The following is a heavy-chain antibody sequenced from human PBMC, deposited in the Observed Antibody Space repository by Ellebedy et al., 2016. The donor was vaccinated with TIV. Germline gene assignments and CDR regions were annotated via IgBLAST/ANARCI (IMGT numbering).Heavy chain of an antibody. CDR2: INEDGSEK. CDR3: AKFFDF. Sequence: PGGSLRLSCAASGFTFSNSWMNWVRQAPGKGLEWVANINEDGSEKHYADSVKGRFTISRDNAKNSLDLQMNSLRAEDTAAYYCAKFFDFWGQGTLVTVSS. CDR1: GFTFSNSW. V-gene: IGHV3-7*03. J-gene: IGHJ4*02.